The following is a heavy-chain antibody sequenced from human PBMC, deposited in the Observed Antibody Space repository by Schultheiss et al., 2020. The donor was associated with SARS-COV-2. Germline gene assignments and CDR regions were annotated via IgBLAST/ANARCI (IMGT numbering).Heavy chain of an antibody. J-gene: IGHJ6*02. CDR1: GFTFSSYS. V-gene: IGHV3-21*01. CDR3: ARVPGEEWFGELLGHYYYYGMDV. Sequence: GGSLRLSCAASGFTFSSYSMNWVRQAPGKGLEWVSSISSSSSYIYYAYSVKGRFTISRDNAKNSVYLQMNSLRAEDTAVYYCARVPGEEWFGELLGHYYYYGMDVWGRGTTVTVSS. CDR2: ISSSSSYI. D-gene: IGHD3-10*01.